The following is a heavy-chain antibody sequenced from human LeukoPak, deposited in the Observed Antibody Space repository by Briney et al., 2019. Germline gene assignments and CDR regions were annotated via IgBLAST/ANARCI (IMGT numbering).Heavy chain of an antibody. Sequence: TPSETLSLTCTVSGGSISNYYWNWIRQPAGKGLEWIGRIYSTGSTNYNPSLKSQVTMSVDTSKNQFSLKLRSVTAADTAVYYCARGLYDYYFDYWGQGTLVTVSS. CDR3: ARGLYDYYFDY. J-gene: IGHJ4*02. V-gene: IGHV4-4*07. CDR1: GGSISNYY. CDR2: IYSTGST. D-gene: IGHD3-3*01.